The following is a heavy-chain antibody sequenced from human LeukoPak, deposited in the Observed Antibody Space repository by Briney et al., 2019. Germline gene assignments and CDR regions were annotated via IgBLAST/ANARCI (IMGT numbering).Heavy chain of an antibody. CDR3: ARTGRRIAAAGTNFDY. D-gene: IGHD6-13*01. CDR2: IYYSGST. J-gene: IGHJ4*02. CDR1: GGSISSYY. V-gene: IGHV4-59*08. Sequence: ASETLSLTCTVSGGSISSYYWSWTRQPPGKGLEWIGYIYYSGSTNNNPSLKSRVTISVDTSKNQFSLKLSSVTAADTAAYYCARTGRRIAAAGTNFDYWGQGTLVTVSS.